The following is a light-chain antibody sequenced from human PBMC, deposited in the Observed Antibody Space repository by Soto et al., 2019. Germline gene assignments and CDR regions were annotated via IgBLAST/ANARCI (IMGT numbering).Light chain of an antibody. CDR1: QSVSSS. J-gene: IGKJ5*01. CDR3: QQRSNWIT. Sequence: EIVLTQSPATLSLSPGERATLSCRASQSVSSSLAWYQQKPGQAPRLLIYDTSNRAPGIPARFSGSSSGTDFTLTISSLEPEDFAIYSCQQRSNWITFGQGTRLEIE. V-gene: IGKV3-11*01. CDR2: DTS.